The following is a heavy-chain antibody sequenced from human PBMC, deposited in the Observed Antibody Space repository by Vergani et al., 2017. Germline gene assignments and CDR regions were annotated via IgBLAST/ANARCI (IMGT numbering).Heavy chain of an antibody. D-gene: IGHD3-22*01. CDR1: GGSISSSSYY. V-gene: IGHV4-39*01. J-gene: IGHJ4*02. CDR2: IYCRGRT. CDR3: ATQRRYYDSSGYSRQVVLFDY. Sequence: QLQLQESGPGLVKPSETLSLTCTVSGGSISSSSYYWGWLRQPPGKGLEWIGSIYCRGRTYYNPSLKSRVTISVDTSKNQFSLKLSSVTAADTAVYYCATQRRYYDSSGYSRQVVLFDYWGQGTLVTVSS.